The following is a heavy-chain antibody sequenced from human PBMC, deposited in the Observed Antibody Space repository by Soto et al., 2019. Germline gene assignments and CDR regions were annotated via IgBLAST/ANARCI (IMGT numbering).Heavy chain of an antibody. J-gene: IGHJ5*02. Sequence: VQLVETGGGLVQPGGSLRLSCAASGVTVSSNYMSWVRQAPGKGLEWVSVIYRGGAIYYADFVKGRFTISGDNSKNRLFLQMNSLRAEDTAVYYCARATTATMWFDQWGQGALVTVSS. CDR1: GVTVSSNY. CDR2: IYRGGAI. D-gene: IGHD4-17*01. V-gene: IGHV3-53*02. CDR3: ARATTATMWFDQ.